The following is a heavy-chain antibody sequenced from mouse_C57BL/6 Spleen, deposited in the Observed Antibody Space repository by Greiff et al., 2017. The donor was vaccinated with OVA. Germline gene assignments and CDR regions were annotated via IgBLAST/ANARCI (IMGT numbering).Heavy chain of an antibody. CDR2: IWSGGST. CDR1: GFSLTSYG. Sequence: VKLMESGPGLVQPSQSLSITCTVSGFSLTSYGVHWVRQSPGKGLEWLGVIWSGGSTDYNAAFISRLSISKDNSKSQVFFKMNSLQADDTAIYYCARNVVTSPLDYWGQGTTLTVSS. CDR3: ARNVVTSPLDY. D-gene: IGHD2-2*01. V-gene: IGHV2-2*01. J-gene: IGHJ2*01.